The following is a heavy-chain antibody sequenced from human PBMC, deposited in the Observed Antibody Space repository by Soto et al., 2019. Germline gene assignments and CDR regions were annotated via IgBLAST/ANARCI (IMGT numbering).Heavy chain of an antibody. J-gene: IGHJ4*02. V-gene: IGHV3-11*01. CDR1: GFIFSDYY. D-gene: IGHD6-13*01. CDR2: SSNSGSIT. Sequence: QVQLVESGGGLVKPGGSLRLSCAASGFIFSDYYMSWIRQAPGKGREWVAYSSNSGSITYYADSVKGRFTISRDNAKNSLYLQMDSLRGEDTAVYYCARGLRYSSRTYDYWGQGTLATVSS. CDR3: ARGLRYSSRTYDY.